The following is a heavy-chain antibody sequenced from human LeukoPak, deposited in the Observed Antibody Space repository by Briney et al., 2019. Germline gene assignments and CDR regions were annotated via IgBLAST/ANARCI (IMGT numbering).Heavy chain of an antibody. D-gene: IGHD5-18*01. CDR1: GFTVRSIY. CDR2: FYSGGSS. Sequence: PGGSLRLSCAASGFTVRSIYMTWVRQAPGKGLEWVSSFYSGGSSYYADSVKGRFIISRDSSTDTLYLQMNSLRVEDTAVYFCARDRGYGYGFFDYWGHGTLVTVSS. J-gene: IGHJ4*01. CDR3: ARDRGYGYGFFDY. V-gene: IGHV3-53*01.